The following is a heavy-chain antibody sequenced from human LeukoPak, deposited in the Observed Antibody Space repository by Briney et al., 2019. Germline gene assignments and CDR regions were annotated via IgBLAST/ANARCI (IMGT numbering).Heavy chain of an antibody. CDR1: GGPISSYY. CDR2: IYYSGST. Sequence: SETLSLTCTVSGGPISSYYWSWIRQPPGKGLEWIGYIYYSGSTNYNPSLKSRVTISVDTSKNQFSLKLSSVTAADTAVYYCARHGIIAARSTYFDYWGQGTLVTVSS. D-gene: IGHD6-6*01. J-gene: IGHJ4*02. CDR3: ARHGIIAARSTYFDY. V-gene: IGHV4-59*01.